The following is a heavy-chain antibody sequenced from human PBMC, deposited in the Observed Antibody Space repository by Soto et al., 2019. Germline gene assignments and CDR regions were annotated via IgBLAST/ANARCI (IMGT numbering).Heavy chain of an antibody. CDR1: GFAFSNYA. V-gene: IGHV3-23*01. D-gene: IGHD4-17*01. CDR3: GRDPNGDYIGAVSFDI. Sequence: EVQMLESGGGLVQPGGYLRLSCVASGFAFSNYAMTWVRQAPGKGLEWVSSIDGSGDTTKYADSGRGRFAITRDNSRTTLYLRLKSLRVEDTAIYYCGRDPNGDYIGAVSFDIGGQGTMVTVSS. CDR2: IDGSGDTT. J-gene: IGHJ3*02.